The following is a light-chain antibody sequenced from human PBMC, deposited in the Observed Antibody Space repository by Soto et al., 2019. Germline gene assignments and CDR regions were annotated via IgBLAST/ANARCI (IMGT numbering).Light chain of an antibody. V-gene: IGKV3-20*01. CDR2: GSS. J-gene: IGKJ5*01. CDR3: QQYGSSFP. Sequence: EIVLTQSPGTLSLSPGERATLSCRASQSVSSSYLAWYQQKPGQAPRLLIYGSSSRATGIPDRFSGSGSGTDFNLTISRLEPEDFAVYYCQQYGSSFPFGQGTRLEIK. CDR1: QSVSSSY.